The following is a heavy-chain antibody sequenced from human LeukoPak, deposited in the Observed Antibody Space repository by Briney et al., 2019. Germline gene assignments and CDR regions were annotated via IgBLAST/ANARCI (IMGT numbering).Heavy chain of an antibody. CDR3: AMSVDTAMAVGGFDY. J-gene: IGHJ4*02. V-gene: IGHV4-34*01. CDR1: GGSLSGYY. Sequence: SETLSLTCAVYGGSLSGYYWSWIRQPPGKGLEWIGEINHSGSTNYNPSLKSRVTISVDTSKNKFPMKLSSVTAADKAVYYCAMSVDTAMAVGGFDYWGQGTLVTVSS. D-gene: IGHD5-18*01. CDR2: INHSGST.